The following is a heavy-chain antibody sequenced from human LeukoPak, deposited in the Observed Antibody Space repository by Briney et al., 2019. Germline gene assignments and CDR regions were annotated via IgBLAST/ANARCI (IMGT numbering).Heavy chain of an antibody. CDR2: IKQDGSEK. D-gene: IGHD3-10*01. J-gene: IGHJ4*02. CDR3: ARGRGSYYGSGSYYKHY. CDR1: GFTFSSYW. Sequence: GGSLRPSCAASGFTFSSYWMSWVRQAPGKGLEWVANIKQDGSEKYYVDSVKGRFTISRDNAKNSLYLQMNSLRAEDTAVYYCARGRGSYYGSGSYYKHYWGQGTLVTVSS. V-gene: IGHV3-7*01.